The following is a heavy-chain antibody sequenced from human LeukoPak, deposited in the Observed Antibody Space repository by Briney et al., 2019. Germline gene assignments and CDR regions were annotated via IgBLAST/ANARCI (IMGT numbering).Heavy chain of an antibody. Sequence: SVKVSCKASGYTFTSYGISWVRQAPGQGLEWMGGIIPIFGTANYAQKFQGRVTITADESTSTAYMELSSLRSEDTAVYYCARDIEWDLYSGSYYFDYWGQGTLVTVSS. CDR1: GYTFTSYG. D-gene: IGHD1-26*01. J-gene: IGHJ4*02. CDR2: IIPIFGTA. CDR3: ARDIEWDLYSGSYYFDY. V-gene: IGHV1-69*13.